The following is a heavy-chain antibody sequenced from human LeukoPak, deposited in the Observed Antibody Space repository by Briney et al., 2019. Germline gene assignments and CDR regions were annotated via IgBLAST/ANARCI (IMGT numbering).Heavy chain of an antibody. CDR2: IIPIFGTA. V-gene: IGHV1-69*13. CDR3: AGRLLWFGGGFDY. D-gene: IGHD3-10*01. Sequence: SVKVSCRASGGTFSSYAISWVRQAPGQGLEWMGGIIPIFGTANYAQKFQGRVTITVDESTSTAYMELSSLRSEDTAVYYCAGRLLWFGGGFDYWGQGTLVTVSS. CDR1: GGTFSSYA. J-gene: IGHJ4*02.